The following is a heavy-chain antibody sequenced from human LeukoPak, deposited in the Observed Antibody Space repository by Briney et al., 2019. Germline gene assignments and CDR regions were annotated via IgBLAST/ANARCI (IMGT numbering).Heavy chain of an antibody. CDR2: ISSSSSTI. CDR1: GFTFSSYS. V-gene: IGHV3-48*01. CDR3: ARGIDYGGSFADY. D-gene: IGHD4-23*01. J-gene: IGHJ4*02. Sequence: PGGSLRLSCAASGFTFSSYSMNWVRQAPGKGLEWVSYISSSSSTIYYADSVKGRFTISRDNAKNSLYLQMNSLRAEDTAAYYCARGIDYGGSFADYWGQGTLVTVSS.